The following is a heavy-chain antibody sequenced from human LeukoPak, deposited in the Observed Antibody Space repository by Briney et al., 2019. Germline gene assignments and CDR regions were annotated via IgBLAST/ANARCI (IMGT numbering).Heavy chain of an antibody. CDR1: GGSVSSGSYY. D-gene: IGHD6-19*01. CDR3: ARERYSSGWYWIDY. CDR2: IYYSGST. V-gene: IGHV4-61*01. Sequence: SETLSLTCTVSGGSVSSGSYYWSWIRQPPGKGLEWIGSIYYSGSTNYNPTLKSRVTVSVDTSKNQFSLKVSSVTAADTAVYYCARERYSSGWYWIDYWGQGTLVTVAS. J-gene: IGHJ4*02.